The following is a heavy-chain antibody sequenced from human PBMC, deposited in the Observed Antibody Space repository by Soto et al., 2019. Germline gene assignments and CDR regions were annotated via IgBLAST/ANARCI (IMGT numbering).Heavy chain of an antibody. V-gene: IGHV3-74*01. CDR2: IDHDGPT. CDR1: GFTFSNYW. Sequence: EVQLVESGGGLVQPGGSLRLSCAGSGFTFSNYWMHWVRQAPGKGLEWVSRIDHDGPTDYADSVRGRFTIPRDNAENTLYLQMTSLRPEDTAVYYCVRDRHGDYWGQGNLVTVSS. J-gene: IGHJ4*02. CDR3: VRDRHGDY.